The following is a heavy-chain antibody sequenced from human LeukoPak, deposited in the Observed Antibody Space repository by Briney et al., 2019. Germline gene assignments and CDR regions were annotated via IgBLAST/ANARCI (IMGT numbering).Heavy chain of an antibody. CDR2: INPNTGGT. V-gene: IGHV1-2*02. CDR3: ARDPRGSYYSDY. J-gene: IGHJ4*02. Sequence: ASVKVSCKASGYTFTAYYMHWVRQAPGQGLEWMGCINPNTGGTNYAQKFQGRVTMTRDTSITTAYMELSRLTSDDTAVYFCARDPRGSYYSDYWGQGALVTVSS. CDR1: GYTFTAYY. D-gene: IGHD3-10*01.